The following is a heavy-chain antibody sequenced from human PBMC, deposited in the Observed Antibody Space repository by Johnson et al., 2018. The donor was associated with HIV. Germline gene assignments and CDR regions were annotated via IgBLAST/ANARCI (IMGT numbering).Heavy chain of an antibody. CDR1: GFTFRNYD. J-gene: IGHJ3*02. CDR2: IGSAGDT. CDR3: ARVSSSTIAVAGHPFDI. Sequence: MLLVESGGGLVQPGGSLRLSCAASGFTFRNYDMHWVRQATVKSLEWVSAIGSAGDTYYSGSVKGRFTISRDNSKNTLYLQMNSLRAEDTAVYYCARVSSSTIAVAGHPFDIWGQGTMVTVSS. V-gene: IGHV3-13*01. D-gene: IGHD6-19*01.